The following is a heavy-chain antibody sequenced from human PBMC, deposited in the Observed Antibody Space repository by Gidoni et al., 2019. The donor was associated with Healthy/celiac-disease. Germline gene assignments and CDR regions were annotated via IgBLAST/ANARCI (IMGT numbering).Heavy chain of an antibody. D-gene: IGHD3-3*01. CDR3: ARHSFVEGFDY. CDR1: GGPISSSSYY. J-gene: IGHJ4*02. V-gene: IGHV4-39*01. CDR2: IYYSGST. Sequence: QLQLQESGPGLVKPSETLSPTLTVSGGPISSSSYYWGWIRQPPGKGLAWIGSIYYSGSTYYNPSLKGRVTISVDTSKNQFSLKLSSVTAADTAVYYCARHSFVEGFDYWGQGTLVTVSS.